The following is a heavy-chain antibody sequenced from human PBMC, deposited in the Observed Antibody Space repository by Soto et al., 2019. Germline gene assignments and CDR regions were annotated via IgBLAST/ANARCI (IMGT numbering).Heavy chain of an antibody. J-gene: IGHJ4*02. CDR2: IIPIFGAA. D-gene: IGHD2-15*01. Sequence: QVQLVQSGAEVKKPGSSVKVSCKASGGTFSSYAISWVRQAPGQGLEWMGGIIPIFGAANYAQKFQGRVTTTADESTSKAYMELSSLRSEDTAVYYCARDIKRGYCSGGSCYAGDYWGQGTLVTVSS. CDR1: GGTFSSYA. V-gene: IGHV1-69*01. CDR3: ARDIKRGYCSGGSCYAGDY.